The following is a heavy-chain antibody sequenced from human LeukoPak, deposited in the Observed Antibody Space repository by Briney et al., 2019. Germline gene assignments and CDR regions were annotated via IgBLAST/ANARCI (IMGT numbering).Heavy chain of an antibody. CDR2: ISSSSYI. J-gene: IGHJ6*02. D-gene: IGHD3-10*01. CDR1: GFTFSSSA. V-gene: IGHV3-21*01. Sequence: GGSLRLSCAASGFTFSSSAMSWVRQAPGKGLEWVSSISSSSYIYYADSVKGRFTISRDNAKNSLYLQMNSLRAEDTAVYYCAKDPMVRGVINGMDVWGQGTTVIVSS. CDR3: AKDPMVRGVINGMDV.